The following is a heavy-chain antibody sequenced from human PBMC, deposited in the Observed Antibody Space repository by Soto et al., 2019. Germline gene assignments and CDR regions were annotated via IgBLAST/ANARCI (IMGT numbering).Heavy chain of an antibody. Sequence: GGSLRLSCAASGFTFSSYAMSWVRQAPGKGLEWVSAISGSGGSTYYADSVKGRFTISRDNSKNTLYLQMNSLRAEDTAVYYCVKTPSHSSGWYYFDYWGQGTLVTVSS. J-gene: IGHJ4*02. CDR1: GFTFSSYA. CDR3: VKTPSHSSGWYYFDY. CDR2: ISGSGGST. D-gene: IGHD6-19*01. V-gene: IGHV3-23*01.